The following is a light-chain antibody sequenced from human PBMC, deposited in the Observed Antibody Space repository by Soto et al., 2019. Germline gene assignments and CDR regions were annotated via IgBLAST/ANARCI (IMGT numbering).Light chain of an antibody. CDR3: QQTDSPPQT. CDR1: QSIRNY. J-gene: IGKJ1*01. V-gene: IGKV1-39*01. Sequence: IQMTQSPSSLSASVGDTVTISCRASQSIRNYVSRYQQKHGTAPNLLIRAASTVQSGVPSRFSGSGSGTDFTITISRLQIEDFATYFCQQTDSPPQTFGQGTNVEI. CDR2: AAS.